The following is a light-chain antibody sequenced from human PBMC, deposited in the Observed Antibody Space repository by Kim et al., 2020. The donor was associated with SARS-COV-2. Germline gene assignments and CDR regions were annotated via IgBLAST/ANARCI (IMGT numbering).Light chain of an antibody. V-gene: IGLV4-60*03. Sequence: GSSVKLTCTRSSGHSSYVIAWHQQQPGKAPRYLMKLEGSGSYNKGSGVPDRFSGSSSGADRYLTISNLQSEDEADYYCETWDSNRVFGGGTKLTVL. CDR1: SGHSSYV. J-gene: IGLJ3*02. CDR2: LEGSGSY. CDR3: ETWDSNRV.